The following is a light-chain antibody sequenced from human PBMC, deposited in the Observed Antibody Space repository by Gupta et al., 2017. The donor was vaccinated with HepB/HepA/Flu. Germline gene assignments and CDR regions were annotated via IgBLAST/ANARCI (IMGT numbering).Light chain of an antibody. J-gene: IGKJ3*01. V-gene: IGKV3-11*01. CDR1: QSVSSY. CDR3: QQRSNWPQEAFT. CDR2: DAS. Sequence: EIVLTQSPATLSLSPGERATLSCRASQSVSSYLAWYQQKPGQAPRLLIYDASNRATGIPARFSGSGSGTDFTLTISSLEPEDFAVYYCQQRSNWPQEAFTFGPGTKVDIK.